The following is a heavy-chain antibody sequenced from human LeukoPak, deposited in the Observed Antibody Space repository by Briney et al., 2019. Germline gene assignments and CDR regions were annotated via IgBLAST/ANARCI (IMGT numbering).Heavy chain of an antibody. J-gene: IGHJ5*02. Sequence: PSETLSLTCNVSGDSITSGAFYWAWIRQSPGKGLEWIGNVYYSGSTQYNPSLRGRVSISMDKTKNQFSLNLNSLSVTDTVIYYCARRDYAAWFDPWGQGTLVTVSS. D-gene: IGHD4/OR15-4a*01. CDR2: VYYSGST. V-gene: IGHV4-39*01. CDR1: GDSITSGAFY. CDR3: ARRDYAAWFDP.